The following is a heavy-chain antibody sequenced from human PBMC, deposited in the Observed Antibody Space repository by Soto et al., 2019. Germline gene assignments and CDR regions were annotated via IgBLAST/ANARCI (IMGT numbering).Heavy chain of an antibody. Sequence: PSETLSLTCTVSGASVSSPTHYWNWIRQSPGKGLEWIGFVYYSGITNYSPSLKSRVTISLDTSKDQFSLRLTSVTAADTAVYYCARTRDQNINYYYALDGWGKGTKVTVSS. J-gene: IGHJ6*03. CDR1: GASVSSPTHY. V-gene: IGHV4-61*01. CDR2: VYYSGIT. D-gene: IGHD1-20*01. CDR3: ARTRDQNINYYYALDG.